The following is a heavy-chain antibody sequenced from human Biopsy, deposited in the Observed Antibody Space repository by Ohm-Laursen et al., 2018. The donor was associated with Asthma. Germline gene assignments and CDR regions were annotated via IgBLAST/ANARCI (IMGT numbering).Heavy chain of an antibody. J-gene: IGHJ6*02. V-gene: IGHV4-30-2*01. CDR2: LFHSGGT. CDR1: GDSINSGGFS. Sequence: TLSLTCAVSGDSINSGGFSGEWIRQPPGKGLEGVGYLFHSGGTYFNPSLKSRVTISVDRSKRQFSLKVNSVTAADTAVYYCARMITMIQAANYYSYAMDVWGQGTTVTVSS. CDR3: ARMITMIQAANYYSYAMDV. D-gene: IGHD3-22*01.